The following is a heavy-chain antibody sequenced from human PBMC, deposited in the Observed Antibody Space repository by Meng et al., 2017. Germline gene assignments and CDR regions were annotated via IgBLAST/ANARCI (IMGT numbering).Heavy chain of an antibody. CDR3: ARDRGSGVWGLGPEVGYFDY. CDR2: ISAYNGNT. D-gene: IGHD7-27*01. Sequence: QVPLGQSGAEVKKPGASVKVPCKASGYTFTSYGISWVRQAPGQGLEWMGWISAYNGNTNYAQKLQGRVTMTTDTSTSTAYMELRSLRSDDTAVYYCARDRGSGVWGLGPEVGYFDYWGQGTLVTVSS. V-gene: IGHV1-18*01. CDR1: GYTFTSYG. J-gene: IGHJ4*02.